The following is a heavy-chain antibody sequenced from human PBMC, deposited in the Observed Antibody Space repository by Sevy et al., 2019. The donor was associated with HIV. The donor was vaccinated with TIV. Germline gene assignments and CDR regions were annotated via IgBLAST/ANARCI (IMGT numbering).Heavy chain of an antibody. CDR3: AREGYYDILTGYYTRLLDY. D-gene: IGHD3-9*01. V-gene: IGHV4-61*02. CDR1: GGSISSGSYY. CDR2: IYTSGST. J-gene: IGHJ4*02. Sequence: SETLSLTCTVSGGSISSGSYYWSWIRQPAGKGLEWIGRIYTSGSTNYNPSLKSRVTISVDTSKNQFSLKLSSVTAADTAVYYCAREGYYDILTGYYTRLLDYWGQGTLVTVSS.